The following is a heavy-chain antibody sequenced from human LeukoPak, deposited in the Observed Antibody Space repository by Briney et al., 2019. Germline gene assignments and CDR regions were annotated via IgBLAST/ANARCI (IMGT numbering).Heavy chain of an antibody. D-gene: IGHD3-22*01. CDR2: IYSGGST. J-gene: IGHJ4*02. Sequence: GGSLRLSCAASGFTVSSNYMSWVRQAPGKGLEWVSVIYSGGSTYYADSVKGRFTISRDNSKNTLYLQMNSLRAEDTAVYYCARDPVYYDSSGYWGQGTLVTVSS. V-gene: IGHV3-66*01. CDR1: GFTVSSNY. CDR3: ARDPVYYDSSGY.